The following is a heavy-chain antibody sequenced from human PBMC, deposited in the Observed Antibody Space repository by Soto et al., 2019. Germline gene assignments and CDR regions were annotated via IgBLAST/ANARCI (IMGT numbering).Heavy chain of an antibody. Sequence: DVQLVESGGGLVQPGGSLRLSCAASGFTFSSHWMSWVRQAPGKGPEWVANISPDGNEQYYVVSVKGRFTISRDNAKSSLYLQMHSLRAEDTAVFYCGRDQPGRTEFDPWGQGTLVTVSS. CDR3: GRDQPGRTEFDP. D-gene: IGHD1-1*01. J-gene: IGHJ5*02. CDR2: ISPDGNEQ. V-gene: IGHV3-7*01. CDR1: GFTFSSHW.